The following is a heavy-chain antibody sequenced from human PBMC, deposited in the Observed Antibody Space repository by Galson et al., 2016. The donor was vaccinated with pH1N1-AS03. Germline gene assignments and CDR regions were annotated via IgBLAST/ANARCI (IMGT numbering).Heavy chain of an antibody. V-gene: IGHV3-30*18. CDR3: AKAAEFASTTYDFEY. Sequence: SLRLSCAASGFIFTSYTMHWVRQAPGKGLEWVAVISFDGNNRYYMDSVKGRFSISRDDSKNTQYLQMNSLRAEDTAVYYCAKAAEFASTTYDFEYWGQGTLVTVTS. J-gene: IGHJ4*02. D-gene: IGHD5/OR15-5a*01. CDR1: GFIFTSYT. CDR2: ISFDGNNR.